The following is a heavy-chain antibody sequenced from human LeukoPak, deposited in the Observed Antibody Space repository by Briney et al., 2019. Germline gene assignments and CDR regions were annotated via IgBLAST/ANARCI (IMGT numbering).Heavy chain of an antibody. D-gene: IGHD3-3*01. CDR1: GFTFSSYA. CDR2: ISGSGGST. V-gene: IGHV3-23*01. Sequence: GGSLRLSCAASGFTFSSYAMSWVRQAPGKGLEWVSAISGSGGSTYYADSVKGRFTISRDNSKNTLYLQMNSLRAEDTAVYYCAKVPYDFWSGYPRPIYFDYWGQGTLVTVSS. CDR3: AKVPYDFWSGYPRPIYFDY. J-gene: IGHJ4*02.